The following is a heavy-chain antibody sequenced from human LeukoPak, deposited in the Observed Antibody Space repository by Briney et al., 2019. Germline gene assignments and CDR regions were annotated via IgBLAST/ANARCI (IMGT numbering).Heavy chain of an antibody. CDR3: AIWGGVLAYCGVDCYSGFDY. CDR1: GGTFSSYA. J-gene: IGHJ4*02. V-gene: IGHV1-69*04. CDR2: IIPILGIA. D-gene: IGHD2-21*02. Sequence: SVKVSCKASGGTFSSYAISGVRQAPGQGLEWMGRIIPILGIANYAQKCQGKVTITADKSTRTAYMELSSSRSEDTAVYYCAIWGGVLAYCGVDCYSGFDYWGQGTLVTVSS.